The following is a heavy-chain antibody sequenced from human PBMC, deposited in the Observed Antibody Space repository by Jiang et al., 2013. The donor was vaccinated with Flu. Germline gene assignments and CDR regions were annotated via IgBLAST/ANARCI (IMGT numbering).Heavy chain of an antibody. CDR2: ISAYNGNT. J-gene: IGHJ6*02. Sequence: SGAEVKKPGASVKVSCKASGYTFTSYGISWVRQAPGQGLEWMGWISAYNGNTNYAQKLQGRVTMTTDTSTGTAYMELRSLRSDDTAVYYCARDGSWRSYYYYYYGMDVVGPRDRRSPVSS. D-gene: IGHD6-13*01. V-gene: IGHV1-18*04. CDR1: GYTFTSYG. CDR3: ARDGSWRSYYYYYYGMDV.